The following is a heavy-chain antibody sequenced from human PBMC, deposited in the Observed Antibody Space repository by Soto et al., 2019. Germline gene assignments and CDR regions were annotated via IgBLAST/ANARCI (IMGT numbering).Heavy chain of an antibody. D-gene: IGHD6-19*01. CDR3: ERLWCVGCSGHTPVDY. CDR1: GFTFSDYS. V-gene: IGHV3-48*01. J-gene: IGHJ4*02. Sequence: GGSLRLSCAASGFTFSDYSMNWVRQAPGKGLQWVSFISAGSSDKYYADSVRGRFTISRDNAKNSLYLQMNSLRAEDTAVYYCERLWCVGCSGHTPVDYWGQGT. CDR2: ISAGSSDK.